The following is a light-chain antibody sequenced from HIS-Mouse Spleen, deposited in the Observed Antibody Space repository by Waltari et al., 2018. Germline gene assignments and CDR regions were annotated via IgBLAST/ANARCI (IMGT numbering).Light chain of an antibody. Sequence: EIVLTQSPGPLSLSPGERATLPGRASQSVSSSYLAWYQQKPGQAPRLLIYGASSRATGIPDRFSGSGSGTDFTLTISRLEPEDFAVYYCQQYGSSPLFGPGTKVDIK. V-gene: IGKV3-20*01. J-gene: IGKJ3*01. CDR2: GAS. CDR1: QSVSSSY. CDR3: QQYGSSPL.